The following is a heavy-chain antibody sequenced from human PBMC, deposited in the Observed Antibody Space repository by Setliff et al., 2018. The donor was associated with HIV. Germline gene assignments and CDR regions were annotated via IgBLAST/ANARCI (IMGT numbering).Heavy chain of an antibody. CDR3: ARGNNDLESFDY. CDR2: IFTSGDT. J-gene: IGHJ4*02. V-gene: IGHV4-4*09. CDR1: GVSISNYY. D-gene: IGHD3-3*01. Sequence: SETLSLTCTVSGVSISNYYWNWIRQPPGKGLEWIGYIFTSGDTTFNPSLKSRVRMSVDTSKNQFSLKLTSVTASDTAVYYCARGNNDLESFDYWGQGALVTVSS.